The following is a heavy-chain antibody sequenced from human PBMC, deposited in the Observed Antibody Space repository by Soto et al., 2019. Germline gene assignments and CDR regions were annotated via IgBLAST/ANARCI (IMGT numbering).Heavy chain of an antibody. CDR2: IWYDGSNK. V-gene: IGHV3-33*01. CDR3: ARADIASSWYFRASYYGMDV. D-gene: IGHD6-13*01. J-gene: IGHJ6*02. Sequence: QVQLVESGGGVVQPGRSLRLSCAASGFTFSSYGMHWVRQAPGKGLEWVAVIWYDGSNKYYADSVKGRFTISRDNSKNTLYLQMNRLRAEDTAVYYCARADIASSWYFRASYYGMDVWGQGTTVTVSS. CDR1: GFTFSSYG.